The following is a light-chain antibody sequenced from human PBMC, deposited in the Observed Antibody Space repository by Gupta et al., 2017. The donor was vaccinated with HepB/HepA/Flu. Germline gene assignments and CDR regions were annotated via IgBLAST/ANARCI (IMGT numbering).Light chain of an antibody. J-gene: IGKJ3*01. V-gene: IGKV3-11*01. CDR3: QQRSNLLT. Sequence: EIVLTQSPATLSLSPGERATLSCRASQSVSSYLAWYQQKPGQAPRLLIYDASNRATGIPARFSGSGSGTDSTLTISSLEPEDFAVYYCQQRSNLLTFGPGTKVDIK. CDR1: QSVSSY. CDR2: DAS.